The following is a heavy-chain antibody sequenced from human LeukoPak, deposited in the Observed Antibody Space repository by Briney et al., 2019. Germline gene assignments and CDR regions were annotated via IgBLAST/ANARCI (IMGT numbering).Heavy chain of an antibody. CDR3: AREDRSTSFCMDV. CDR1: GGSFSGYY. Sequence: SETLSLTCAVYGGSFSGYYWSWIRQPPGKGLEWIGEINHSGSTNYNPSLKSRVTISVDTSKNQFSLKLSSVTAADTAVYYCAREDRSTSFCMDVWGKGTTVTISS. CDR2: INHSGST. V-gene: IGHV4-34*01. J-gene: IGHJ6*03. D-gene: IGHD2-2*01.